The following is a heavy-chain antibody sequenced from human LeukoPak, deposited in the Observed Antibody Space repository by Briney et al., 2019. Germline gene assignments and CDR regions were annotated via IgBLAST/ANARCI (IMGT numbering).Heavy chain of an antibody. Sequence: ASVKVSCKXSGYTFTSYYMHWVRQAPGQGLEWMGIINPSGGSTSYAQKFQGRVTMTRDTSTSTVYMELGSLRSEDTAVYYCARGTLWYYDILTGDHNWFDPWGQGTLVTVSS. D-gene: IGHD3-9*01. CDR2: INPSGGST. J-gene: IGHJ5*02. CDR1: GYTFTSYY. CDR3: ARGTLWYYDILTGDHNWFDP. V-gene: IGHV1-46*01.